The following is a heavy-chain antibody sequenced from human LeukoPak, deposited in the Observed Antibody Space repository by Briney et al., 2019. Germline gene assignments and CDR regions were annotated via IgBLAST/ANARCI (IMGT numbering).Heavy chain of an antibody. Sequence: PSETLSLTCTVSGGSISSYYWSWIRQPPGKGLEWIGYIYTSGSTNYNPSLKSRVTISVDTSKNQFSLKLSSVTAADTAVYYCARHTPSGRVTGTTRQEYYFDYWGQGTLVTVSS. CDR1: GGSISSYY. V-gene: IGHV4-4*09. D-gene: IGHD1-7*01. CDR3: ARHTPSGRVTGTTRQEYYFDY. CDR2: IYTSGST. J-gene: IGHJ4*02.